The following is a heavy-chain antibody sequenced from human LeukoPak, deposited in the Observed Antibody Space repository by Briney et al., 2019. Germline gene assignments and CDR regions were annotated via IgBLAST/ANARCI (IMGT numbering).Heavy chain of an antibody. V-gene: IGHV4-34*01. Sequence: SETLSLTCAVYGGSFSGYYWSWIRQPPGKGLEWIGEINHSGSTNYNPSLKSRVTISVDTSKNQFSLKLSSVTAADTAVYYCARGRWSSGWFFGLRFDPWGQGTLVTVSS. CDR3: ARGRWSSGWFFGLRFDP. CDR1: GGSFSGYY. J-gene: IGHJ5*02. D-gene: IGHD6-19*01. CDR2: INHSGST.